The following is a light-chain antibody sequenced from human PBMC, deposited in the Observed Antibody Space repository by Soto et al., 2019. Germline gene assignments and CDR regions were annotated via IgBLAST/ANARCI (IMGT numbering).Light chain of an antibody. Sequence: SYELTQPPSVSVAPGQTARITCGENNIGSKSVHWYQQKPGQAPVLVVSDNSDRPSGIPERFSGSNSGNTASLTISMVEGGDEADYYCQVWDSSTRVFGGGTKLTVL. CDR1: NIGSKS. CDR2: DNS. V-gene: IGLV3-21*02. J-gene: IGLJ3*02. CDR3: QVWDSSTRV.